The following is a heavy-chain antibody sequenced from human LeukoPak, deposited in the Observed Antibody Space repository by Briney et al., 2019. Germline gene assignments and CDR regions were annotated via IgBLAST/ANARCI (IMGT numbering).Heavy chain of an antibody. CDR2: MYDRGNI. CDR3: AAMISRDCGDTNMYY. J-gene: IGHJ4*02. D-gene: IGHD4-17*01. V-gene: IGHV4-59*02. Sequence: SETLSLTCTVPVGSVSGDYWSWIPQPPGKGLEWIGYMYDRGNINYNPSLKRRVTISQDMSKNQLSLKLRSVTAADRAVYYCAAMISRDCGDTNMYYWGQGILVTVSS. CDR1: VGSVSGDY.